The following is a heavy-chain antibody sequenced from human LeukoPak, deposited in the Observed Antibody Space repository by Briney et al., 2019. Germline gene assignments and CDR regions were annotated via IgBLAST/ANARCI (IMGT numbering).Heavy chain of an antibody. J-gene: IGHJ4*02. Sequence: ASVKVSCKASGYTFTGYYMHWVRQAPGQGLEWKGRINPNSGGTNYAQKFQGRVTMTRDTSISTAYMELSRLRSDDTAVYYCARSEGYSYGDPFDYWGQGTLVTVSS. CDR3: ARSEGYSYGDPFDY. CDR2: INPNSGGT. V-gene: IGHV1-2*06. CDR1: GYTFTGYY. D-gene: IGHD5-18*01.